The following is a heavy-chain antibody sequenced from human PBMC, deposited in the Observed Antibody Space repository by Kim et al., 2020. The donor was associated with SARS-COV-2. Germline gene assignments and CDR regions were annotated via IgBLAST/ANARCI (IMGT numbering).Heavy chain of an antibody. CDR2: IYYSGST. Sequence: SETLSLTCTVSGGSISSSSYYWGWIRQPPGKGLEWIGRIYYSGSTYYNPSLKSRVTISVDTSKNQFSLKLSSVTAADTAVYYCAGPPAYSGYEYYFDYWGQGTLVTVSS. V-gene: IGHV4-39*01. J-gene: IGHJ4*02. CDR1: GGSISSSSYY. D-gene: IGHD5-12*01. CDR3: AGPPAYSGYEYYFDY.